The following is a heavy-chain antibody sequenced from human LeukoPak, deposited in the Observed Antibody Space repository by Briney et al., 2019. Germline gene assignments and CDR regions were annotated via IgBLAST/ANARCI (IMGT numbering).Heavy chain of an antibody. J-gene: IGHJ3*01. D-gene: IGHD6-6*01. CDR1: GFTFSGFW. CDR3: ARSSYSSSSSV. Sequence: GGSLRLSCAVSGFTFSGFWMSWSHQAPGKGLEWVASINSDGSEGYYADVVKGRFTISRDNAKNSLYLQINSLRAEDTAVYYCARSSYSSSSSVWGQGTTVTVSS. V-gene: IGHV3-7*03. CDR2: INSDGSEG.